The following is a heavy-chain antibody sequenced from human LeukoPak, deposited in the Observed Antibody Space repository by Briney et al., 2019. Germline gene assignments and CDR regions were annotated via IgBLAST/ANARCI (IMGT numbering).Heavy chain of an antibody. CDR2: IRYDGSNK. CDR1: GFTFSSYG. D-gene: IGHD4-17*01. Sequence: GGSLRLSCAASGFTFSSYGMHWVRQAPGKGLEWVAFIRYDGSNKYYADSVKGRFTISRDNSKSTLYLQKNSLRAEDTAVFYCAKERFYGAATHAFDIWGQGTMVTVSS. J-gene: IGHJ3*02. V-gene: IGHV3-30*02. CDR3: AKERFYGAATHAFDI.